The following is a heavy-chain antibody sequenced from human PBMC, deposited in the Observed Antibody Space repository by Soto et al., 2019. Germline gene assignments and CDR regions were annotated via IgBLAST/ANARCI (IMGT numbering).Heavy chain of an antibody. CDR3: ARVGGQLVPGFDY. CDR1: GFTFSSYS. V-gene: IGHV3-21*01. CDR2: ISSSSYI. J-gene: IGHJ4*02. Sequence: EVQLVESGGGLVKPGGSLRLSCAASGFTFSSYSMNWVRQAPGKGLEWVSSISSSSYIYYADSVKGRFTISRDNAKNSLYLQMNSLRAEDTAVYYCARVGGQLVPGFDYWGQGTLVTVSS. D-gene: IGHD6-6*01.